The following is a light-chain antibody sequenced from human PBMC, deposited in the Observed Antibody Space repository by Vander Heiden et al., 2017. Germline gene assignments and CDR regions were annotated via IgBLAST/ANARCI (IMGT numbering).Light chain of an antibody. J-gene: IGKJ4*01. CDR2: GAS. Sequence: EIVLTQSPGTLSLSPGERATLSCRAGQSVSSSFLAWYQQKPGQAPRLLIYGASSRATGIPDRFSGSGSGTDFTLTISRLEPEDFAVYYCQQYGSSPLTFGGGTKVGIK. CDR1: QSVSSSF. V-gene: IGKV3-20*01. CDR3: QQYGSSPLT.